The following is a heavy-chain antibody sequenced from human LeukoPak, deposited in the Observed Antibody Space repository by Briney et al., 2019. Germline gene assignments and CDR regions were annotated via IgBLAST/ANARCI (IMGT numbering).Heavy chain of an antibody. V-gene: IGHV1-69*05. D-gene: IGHD2-2*01. CDR2: IIPIFGTA. CDR3: AIVVVPAAISY. Sequence: SVKVPCKASGGTFSSYAISWVRQAPGQGLEWMGGIIPIFGTANYAQKFQGRVTITTDESTSTAYMELSSLRSEDTAVYYCAIVVVPAAISYWGQGTLVTVSS. CDR1: GGTFSSYA. J-gene: IGHJ4*02.